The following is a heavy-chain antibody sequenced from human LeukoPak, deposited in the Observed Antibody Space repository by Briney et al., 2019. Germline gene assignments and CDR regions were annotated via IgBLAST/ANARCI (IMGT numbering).Heavy chain of an antibody. CDR2: IRSNSDGGTI. Sequence: GGSLRLSCAASGFTFSNAWMNWVRQAPGKGLEWVGRIRSNSDGGTIDYAAPVKGRFTLSRDDSKTTLYLQMNSLQTEDTAVYYCATDFYDSTWGQGTLVTVSS. CDR3: ATDFYDST. V-gene: IGHV3-15*07. D-gene: IGHD3-22*01. CDR1: GFTFSNAW. J-gene: IGHJ5*02.